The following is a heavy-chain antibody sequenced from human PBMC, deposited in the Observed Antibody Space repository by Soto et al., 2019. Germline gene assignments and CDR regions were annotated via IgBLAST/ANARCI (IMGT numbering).Heavy chain of an antibody. Sequence: SGPTLAKPTQPLTLTCTFSGFSLRTSGVGVGWIRQPPGKALEWLALIYWVDDKRYSPSLKNRLTITKETTKNQVVLTKTNMDPVDTATYYCAHRGAYDRSGYFDNWGQGTLVTVSS. CDR2: IYWVDDK. CDR3: AHRGAYDRSGYFDN. D-gene: IGHD3-22*01. CDR1: GFSLRTSGVG. J-gene: IGHJ4*02. V-gene: IGHV2-5*02.